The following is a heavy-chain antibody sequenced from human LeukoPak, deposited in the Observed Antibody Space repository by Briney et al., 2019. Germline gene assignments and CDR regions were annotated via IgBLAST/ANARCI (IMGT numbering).Heavy chain of an antibody. CDR3: ATDLQYSSGWPFDY. D-gene: IGHD6-19*01. CDR2: FDPEDGET. V-gene: IGHV1-24*01. Sequence: ASVKVSCKVSGYTLTELSMHWVRQAPGKGLEWMGGFDPEDGETIYAQKFQGRVTMTEDTSTDTAYMELSSLRSEDTAVYYCATDLQYSSGWPFDYWGQGTLVTVFS. J-gene: IGHJ4*02. CDR1: GYTLTELS.